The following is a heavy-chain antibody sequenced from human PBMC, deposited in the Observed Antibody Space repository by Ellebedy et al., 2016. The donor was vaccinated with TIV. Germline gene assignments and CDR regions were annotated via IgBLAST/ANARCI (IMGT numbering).Heavy chain of an antibody. CDR2: IYYSGST. CDR3: ARQCSSTYYDFWSGYYRRPYFDY. Sequence: GSLRLSXTVSGGSISSSSYYWGWIRQPPGKGLEWIGSIYYSGSTYYNPSLKSRVTISVDTSKNQFSLKLSSVTAADTAVYYCARQCSSTYYDFWSGYYRRPYFDYWGQGTLVTVSS. J-gene: IGHJ4*02. V-gene: IGHV4-39*01. D-gene: IGHD3-3*01. CDR1: GGSISSSSYY.